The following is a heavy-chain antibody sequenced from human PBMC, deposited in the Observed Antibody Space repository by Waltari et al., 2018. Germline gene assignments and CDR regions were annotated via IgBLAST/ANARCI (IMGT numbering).Heavy chain of an antibody. CDR1: GGSFSGYY. V-gene: IGHV4-34*01. CDR3: ARGITMVRGVFDY. D-gene: IGHD3-10*01. J-gene: IGHJ4*02. Sequence: QVQLQQWGAGLLKPSETLSLTCAVYGGSFSGYYWSWIRQPPGKGLEWSGEINHSGSTNYNPSLKSRVTISVDTSKNQFSLKLSSVTAADTAVYYCARGITMVRGVFDYWGQGTLVTVSS. CDR2: INHSGST.